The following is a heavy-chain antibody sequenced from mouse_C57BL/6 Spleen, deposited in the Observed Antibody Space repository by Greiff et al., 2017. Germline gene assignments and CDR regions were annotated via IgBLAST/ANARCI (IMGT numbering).Heavy chain of an antibody. CDR2: IRNKANGYTT. CDR3: ARYDYDGGPYYFDY. V-gene: IGHV7-3*01. J-gene: IGHJ2*01. D-gene: IGHD2-4*01. CDR1: GFTFTDYY. Sequence: EVQVVESGGGLVQPGGSLSLSCAASGFTFTDYYMSWVRPPPGKALEWLGFIRNKANGYTTEYSASVKGRFTISRDNSQSILYLKMNALRAEDSATYYCARYDYDGGPYYFDYWGQGTTLTVSS.